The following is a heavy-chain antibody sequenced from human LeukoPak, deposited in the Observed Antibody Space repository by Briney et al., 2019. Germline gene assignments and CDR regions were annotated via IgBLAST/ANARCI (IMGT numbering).Heavy chain of an antibody. CDR2: ISLTGLA. J-gene: IGHJ4*02. CDR1: GGSISNTNW. V-gene: IGHV4/OR15-8*02. D-gene: IGHD2-8*01. Sequence: PSETLSLTCGVSGGSISNTNWWSWVRPPPGQGLEWIGEISLTGLAHYNPSLESRVTVSLDKSKNQLSLNLTSVTAADTAVYYCSRENGAFSPFGYWGQGTLVIVPP. CDR3: SRENGAFSPFGY.